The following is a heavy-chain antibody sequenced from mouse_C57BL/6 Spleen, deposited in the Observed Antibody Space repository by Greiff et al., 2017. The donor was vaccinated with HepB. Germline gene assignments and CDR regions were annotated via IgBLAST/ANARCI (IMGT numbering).Heavy chain of an antibody. Sequence: VQLKESEGGLVQPGSSMKLSCTASGFTFSDYYMAWVRQVPEKGLEWVANINYDGSSTYYRDSLKSRFIISRDNAKNILYLQMSSLKSEDTATYDCARDGGDFWYFDVWGTGTTVTVSS. J-gene: IGHJ1*03. CDR2: INYDGSST. CDR1: GFTFSDYY. D-gene: IGHD2-13*01. V-gene: IGHV5-16*01. CDR3: ARDGGDFWYFDV.